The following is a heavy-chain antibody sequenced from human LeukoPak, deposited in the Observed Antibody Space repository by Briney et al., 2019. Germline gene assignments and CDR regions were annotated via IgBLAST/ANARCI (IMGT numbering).Heavy chain of an antibody. Sequence: ASVKVSCKASGYTFTSYDFNWVRQATGQGLEWMGWMNPNSGNTGYAQKFQGRVTMTRNTSISTAYMELSSLRSEDTAVYYCARGIVSSSWYSYWGQGTLVTVSS. V-gene: IGHV1-8*01. CDR1: GYTFTSYD. CDR3: ARGIVSSSWYSY. CDR2: MNPNSGNT. J-gene: IGHJ4*02. D-gene: IGHD6-13*01.